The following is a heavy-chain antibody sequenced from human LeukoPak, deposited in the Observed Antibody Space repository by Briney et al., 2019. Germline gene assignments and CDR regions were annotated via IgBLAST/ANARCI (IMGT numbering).Heavy chain of an antibody. CDR3: AKDGLYYDLSTHIYYFDY. CDR2: ISYYGT. D-gene: IGHD3-16*01. CDR1: GFTFSDYA. Sequence: GGSLRLSCAASGFTFSDYAMNWVRQAPGKGLEWVSTISYYGTYYADSVKGRFIISRDDSKSMLYLQMNSLRAADTAIYYCAKDGLYYDLSTHIYYFDYWGQGTLVAVSS. J-gene: IGHJ4*02. V-gene: IGHV3-23*01.